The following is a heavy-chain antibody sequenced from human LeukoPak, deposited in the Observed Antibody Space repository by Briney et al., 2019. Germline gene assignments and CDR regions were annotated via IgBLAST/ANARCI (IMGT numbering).Heavy chain of an antibody. Sequence: GGSLRLSCAASGFTFSSYEMNWVRQAPGKGLEWVSYISSSGSTIYYADSVKGRFTISRDNAKNSLYLQMNSLRAEDTALYYCSKSESGSYYRPLDYWGQGTLVTVSS. J-gene: IGHJ4*02. CDR3: SKSESGSYYRPLDY. CDR2: ISSSGSTI. D-gene: IGHD1-26*01. CDR1: GFTFSSYE. V-gene: IGHV3-48*03.